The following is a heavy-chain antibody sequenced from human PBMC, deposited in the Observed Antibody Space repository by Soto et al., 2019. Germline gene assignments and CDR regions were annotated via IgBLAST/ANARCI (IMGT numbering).Heavy chain of an antibody. CDR1: GFTCTSYG. Sequence: ASVKIACNASGFTCTSYGISWVRQAPGQGLEWMGWISAYNGKTNYAQKLQGRVTMTTDTSTSTAYMELRSLRSDDTAVYYCARITAKEWLSWNYWGQGTLVTVSS. V-gene: IGHV1-18*01. CDR2: ISAYNGKT. D-gene: IGHD3-3*01. J-gene: IGHJ4*02. CDR3: ARITAKEWLSWNY.